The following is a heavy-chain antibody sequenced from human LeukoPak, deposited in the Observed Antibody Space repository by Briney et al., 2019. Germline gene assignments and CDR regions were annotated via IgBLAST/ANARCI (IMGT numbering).Heavy chain of an antibody. CDR1: GFTFSNAW. D-gene: IGHD6-13*01. CDR2: ISGSGGST. J-gene: IGHJ4*02. V-gene: IGHV3-23*01. CDR3: AKDSEGYSSSWYYFDY. Sequence: GGSLRLSCAASGFTFSNAWMSWVRQAPGKGLEWVSAISGSGGSTYYADSVKGRFTISRDNSKNTLYLQMNSLRAEDTAVYYCAKDSEGYSSSWYYFDYWGQGTLVTVSS.